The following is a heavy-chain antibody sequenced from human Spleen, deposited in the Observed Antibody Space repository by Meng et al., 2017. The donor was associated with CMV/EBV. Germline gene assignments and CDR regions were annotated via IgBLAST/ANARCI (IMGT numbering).Heavy chain of an antibody. CDR3: AKDQSSTSLFDY. V-gene: IGHV3-23*01. D-gene: IGHD2-2*01. CDR2: ISGSGGST. J-gene: IGHJ4*02. Sequence: GESLKISCAASGFTFSSYAMSWVRQAPGKGLEWVSAISGSGGSTNYADSVKGRFTISRDNSKNTLYLQMNSLRAEDTAVYYCAKDQSSTSLFDYWGQGTLVTVSS. CDR1: GFTFSSYA.